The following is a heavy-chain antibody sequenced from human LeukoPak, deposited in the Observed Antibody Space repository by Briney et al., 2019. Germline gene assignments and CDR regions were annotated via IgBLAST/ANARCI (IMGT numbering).Heavy chain of an antibody. CDR2: ISASGGNT. J-gene: IGHJ5*02. CDR3: ARGMAGSAFTALNA. V-gene: IGHV3-23*01. CDR1: GFTLTNYA. D-gene: IGHD5-24*01. Sequence: PGGSLRLSCAASGFTLTNYALSWVRQTPGRGLERVSVISASGGNTYYADSVKGRFTVSRDNSKNTVFLQMNSLRVEDTATYFCARGMAGSAFTALNAWGPGTLVAVSS.